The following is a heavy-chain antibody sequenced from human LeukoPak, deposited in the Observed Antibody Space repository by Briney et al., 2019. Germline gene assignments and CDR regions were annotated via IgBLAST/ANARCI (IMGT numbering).Heavy chain of an antibody. CDR1: GFTFGTYN. D-gene: IGHD1-26*01. J-gene: IGHJ4*02. Sequence: GGSLRLSCAASGFTFGTYNMNWVRQAPGKGLEWVSFISSSSGTIYYTDSVKGRFTISRDNAKNSLYLQMNSLRDEDTAVYYCARDIEGATRVRYFDFWGQGALVAVSS. CDR3: ARDIEGATRVRYFDF. V-gene: IGHV3-48*02. CDR2: ISSSSGTI.